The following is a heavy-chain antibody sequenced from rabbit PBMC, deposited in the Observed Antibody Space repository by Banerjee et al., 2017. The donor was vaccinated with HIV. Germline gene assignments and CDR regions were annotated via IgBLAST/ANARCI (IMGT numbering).Heavy chain of an antibody. CDR3: ARDYTHGYAGYAYAFRL. CDR2: IYAGSSGYS. J-gene: IGHJ3*01. D-gene: IGHD6-1*01. V-gene: IGHV1S40*01. Sequence: QSLEESGGGLVQPEGSLALTCKASGFTISSTYYMCWVRQAPGKGLEWIGCIYAGSSGYSYYANWAKGRFTISKTSSTTVTLQMTSLTAADTATYFCARDYTHGYAGYAYAFRLWGQGTLVTVS. CDR1: GFTISSTYY.